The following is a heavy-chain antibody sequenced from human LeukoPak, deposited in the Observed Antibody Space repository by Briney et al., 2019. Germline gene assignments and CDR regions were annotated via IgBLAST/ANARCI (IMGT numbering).Heavy chain of an antibody. D-gene: IGHD6-19*01. CDR1: GFTFSSYA. J-gene: IGHJ4*02. Sequence: GGSLRLSCAASGFTFSSYAMSWVRQAPGKGLEWVSAISGSGGSTYYADSVKGRFTISRDNSKNTLYLQMNSLRAEDTAVYYCAKIYSSGPRGGYFDYWGQGTLVTVSS. CDR2: ISGSGGST. CDR3: AKIYSSGPRGGYFDY. V-gene: IGHV3-23*01.